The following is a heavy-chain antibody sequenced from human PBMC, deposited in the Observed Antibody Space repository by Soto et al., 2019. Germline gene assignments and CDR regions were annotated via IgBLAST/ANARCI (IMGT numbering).Heavy chain of an antibody. J-gene: IGHJ4*02. D-gene: IGHD1-1*01. CDR2: IIPYYNTL. CDR1: EGTFNSYA. CDR3: ASVSKRGYPYFFAS. V-gene: IGHV1-69*01. Sequence: QAQVVQSGAEVRKPGSSVKLSCKASEGTFNSYAIAWVRQAPGQGLEWMGGIIPYYNTLNYAQKFQDRVTITADDSTNTGYMEPSSLRSDDTAVYFCASVSKRGYPYFFASWAQGTLVTVSS.